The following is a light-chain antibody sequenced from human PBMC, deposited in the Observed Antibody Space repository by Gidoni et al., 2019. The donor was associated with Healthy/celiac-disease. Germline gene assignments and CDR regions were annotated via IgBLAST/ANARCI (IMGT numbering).Light chain of an antibody. CDR3: QQYGSSPQA. Sequence: EIVLTQSPGTLSLSPGERATTSCRASQSVSSSYLAWYQQKPGQAPRLLIYGASSRATVIPDRFSGSGSGTDFTLTISRLEPEDFAVYYCQQYGSSPQAFGQGTKLEIK. CDR1: QSVSSSY. V-gene: IGKV3-20*01. J-gene: IGKJ2*01. CDR2: GAS.